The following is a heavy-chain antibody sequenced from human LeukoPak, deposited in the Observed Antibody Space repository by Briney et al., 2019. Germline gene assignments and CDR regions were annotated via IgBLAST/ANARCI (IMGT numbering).Heavy chain of an antibody. J-gene: IGHJ6*02. D-gene: IGHD3-22*01. CDR2: IYTSGST. V-gene: IGHV4-61*02. CDR1: GGSISSGSYY. Sequence: PSQTLSLTCTVSGGSISSGSYYWSWSRQPAGKGLEWIGRIYTSGSTNYNPSLKSRVTISVDTSKNQFSLKLSSVTAADTAVYYCARLPPSYYYDSSGYYPAYYYYGMDVWGQGTTVTVSS. CDR3: ARLPPSYYYDSSGYYPAYYYYGMDV.